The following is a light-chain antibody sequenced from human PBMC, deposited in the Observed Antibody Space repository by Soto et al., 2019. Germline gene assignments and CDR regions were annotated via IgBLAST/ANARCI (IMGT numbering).Light chain of an antibody. CDR1: QSVNSNY. Sequence: EIVLTQSPGTLSLSPGERATLSCRASQSVNSNYLVWYQRKPGQAPRLLIYGASNRATDIPYRFSASGSGTDFTLTITRLEPEDFAVYYCQQYDSSPPTFGQGTKVEIK. CDR3: QQYDSSPPT. V-gene: IGKV3-20*01. J-gene: IGKJ1*01. CDR2: GAS.